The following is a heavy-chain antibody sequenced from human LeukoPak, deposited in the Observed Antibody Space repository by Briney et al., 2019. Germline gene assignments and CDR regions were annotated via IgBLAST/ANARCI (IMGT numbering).Heavy chain of an antibody. J-gene: IGHJ5*02. CDR1: GYTLTELS. Sequence: ASVKVSCKVSGYTLTELSMHWVRQAPGKGLEWMGGFDPEDGETIYAQKFQGRVTMTEDTSTDTAYMELSSLRSEDTAVYYCATSLGDWLAESNWFDPWGQGTLVTVSS. V-gene: IGHV1-24*01. CDR3: ATSLGDWLAESNWFDP. D-gene: IGHD3-16*01. CDR2: FDPEDGET.